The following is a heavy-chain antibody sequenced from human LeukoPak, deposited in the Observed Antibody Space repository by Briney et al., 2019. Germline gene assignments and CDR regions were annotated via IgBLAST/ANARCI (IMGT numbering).Heavy chain of an antibody. CDR1: GFTFSSYA. V-gene: IGHV3-23*01. CDR2: ISGSGGST. Sequence: GGSLRLSCAASGFTFSSYAMSWVRQAPGKGLEWVSAISGSGGSTYYADSVKGRFTISRDNSKNTLYLQMNSLRAEDTAVYYCARNYVWGSYRLGYWGQGTLVTVSS. J-gene: IGHJ4*02. CDR3: ARNYVWGSYRLGY. D-gene: IGHD3-16*02.